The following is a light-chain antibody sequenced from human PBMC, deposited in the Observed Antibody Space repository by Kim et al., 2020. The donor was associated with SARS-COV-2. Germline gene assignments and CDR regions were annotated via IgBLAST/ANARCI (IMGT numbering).Light chain of an antibody. V-gene: IGKV1-39*01. CDR2: TAT. J-gene: IGKJ2*01. CDR1: QYISNH. CDR3: QQGYRTPVT. Sequence: DIEMTQSPSSLSASVGDRVTITCRASQYISNHLNWYQHKPGRGPELLIYTATSLQSGVPSRFSGGGSGTDFTLTISSLQPEDFATYYCQQGYRTPVTFGQGTELEI.